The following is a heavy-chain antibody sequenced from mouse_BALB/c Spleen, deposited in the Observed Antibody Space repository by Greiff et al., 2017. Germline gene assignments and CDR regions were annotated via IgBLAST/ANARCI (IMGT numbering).Heavy chain of an antibody. J-gene: IGHJ2*01. Sequence: EVQLVESGPELVKPGASVKMSCKASGYTFTSYVMHWVKQKPGQGLEWIGYINPYNDGTKYNEKFKGKATLTSDKSSSTAYMELSSLTSEDSAVYYCARYDGYSSFDYWGQGTTLTVSS. CDR1: GYTFTSYV. D-gene: IGHD2-3*01. CDR2: INPYNDGT. V-gene: IGHV1-14*01. CDR3: ARYDGYSSFDY.